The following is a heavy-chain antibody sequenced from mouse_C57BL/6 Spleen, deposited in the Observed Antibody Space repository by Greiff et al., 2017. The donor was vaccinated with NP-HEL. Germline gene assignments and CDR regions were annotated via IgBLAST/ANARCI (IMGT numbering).Heavy chain of an antibody. CDR1: GFSLTSYG. CDR2: IWGGGST. V-gene: IGHV2-9*01. CDR3: ATGVGRPRGAMDY. D-gene: IGHD4-1*01. Sequence: QVQLQQSGPGLVAPSQSLSITCTVSGFSLTSYGVDWVRQPPGKGLEWLGVIWGGGSTNYNSALMSRLSISKDNSKSQVFLKMNSLQTDDTAMYYCATGVGRPRGAMDYWGQGTSVTVSS. J-gene: IGHJ4*01.